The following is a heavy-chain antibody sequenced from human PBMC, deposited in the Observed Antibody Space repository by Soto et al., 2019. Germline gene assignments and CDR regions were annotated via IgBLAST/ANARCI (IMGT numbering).Heavy chain of an antibody. Sequence: QVQLVQSGAEVKKPGSSVKVSCTASGGAFRNYAVSWVRQAPGQGLAWMGAVMPTFGAGVYAQKFQGRLTIFADESTNTAYLNVSSLTFEDAAIYCCAASRGFYEAMDAWGQGTTLTVSS. J-gene: IGHJ6*02. V-gene: IGHV1-69*01. CDR2: VMPTFGAG. CDR1: GGAFRNYA. CDR3: AASRGFYEAMDA. D-gene: IGHD3-22*01.